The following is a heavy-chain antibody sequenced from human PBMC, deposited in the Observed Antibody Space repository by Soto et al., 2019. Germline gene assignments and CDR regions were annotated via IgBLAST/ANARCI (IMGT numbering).Heavy chain of an antibody. CDR1: GGSISSYY. CDR3: ARASYDFWSGIVYYYYGMDV. CDR2: IYYSGST. J-gene: IGHJ6*02. V-gene: IGHV4-59*12. Sequence: PSETLSLTCTVSGGSISSYYWGWIRQPPGKGLEWIGHIYYSGSTNYNPSLNSRVTMSVDTSKNQFSLKLSSVTAADTAVYYCARASYDFWSGIVYYYYGMDVWGQGTTVTVSS. D-gene: IGHD3-3*01.